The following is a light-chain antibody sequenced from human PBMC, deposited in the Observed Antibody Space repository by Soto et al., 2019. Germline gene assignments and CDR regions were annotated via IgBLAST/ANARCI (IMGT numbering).Light chain of an antibody. Sequence: DIQMTQSPSSLSASVGDRVTITCPASQDSSNYLNWYQQKPGKAPKLLIYDASNLETGVPSRFSGSVSGTDFTFTISSLQLEYIATYYCQQYDNLPFTCSRGTKVDIK. CDR2: DAS. CDR1: QDSSNY. J-gene: IGKJ3*01. V-gene: IGKV1-33*01. CDR3: QQYDNLPFT.